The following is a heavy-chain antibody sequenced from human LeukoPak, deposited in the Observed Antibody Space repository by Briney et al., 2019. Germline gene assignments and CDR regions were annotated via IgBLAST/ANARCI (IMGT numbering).Heavy chain of an antibody. CDR2: VYYSGST. J-gene: IGHJ5*02. D-gene: IGHD2-8*01. Sequence: SETLSLTCTVSSGSIGSSSNYWGWIRQAPGKGLEWIGNVYYSGSTFYNPSLKSRVTISVDTSKNQFSLKLRSVTAADTAIYYCARASFNVVFGDWFDPWGQGTLVTVSS. CDR3: ARASFNVVFGDWFDP. CDR1: SGSIGSSSNY. V-gene: IGHV4-39*01.